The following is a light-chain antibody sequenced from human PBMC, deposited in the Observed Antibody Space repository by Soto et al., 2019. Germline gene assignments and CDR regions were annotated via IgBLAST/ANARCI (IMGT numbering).Light chain of an antibody. CDR3: KQYNNWPPWT. Sequence: EIVMTQSPATLSVSPGERATLSCRAIQSVSSNLALYQQKPGQAPRLLIYGASTRATGIPARFSGSGSGTEFTLTISSLQSEDFAVYYCKQYNNWPPWTFGQGTKVEIK. J-gene: IGKJ1*01. CDR2: GAS. CDR1: QSVSSN. V-gene: IGKV3-15*01.